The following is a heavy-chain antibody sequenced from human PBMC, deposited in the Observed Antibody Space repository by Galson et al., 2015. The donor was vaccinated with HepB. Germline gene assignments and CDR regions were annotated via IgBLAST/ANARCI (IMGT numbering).Heavy chain of an antibody. Sequence: SLRLSCAASGFTGFTVSSNYMSWVRQAPGRGLEWVSILYSNGITYYADSVKGRCTISRDNSKNMVYLQMNSLRAEDTAVYFCARSIPMIMGGTNAFDIWGQGTLVTVSS. V-gene: IGHV3-53*01. CDR1: GFTGFTVSSNY. CDR3: ARSIPMIMGGTNAFDI. J-gene: IGHJ3*02. CDR2: LYSNGIT. D-gene: IGHD3-22*01.